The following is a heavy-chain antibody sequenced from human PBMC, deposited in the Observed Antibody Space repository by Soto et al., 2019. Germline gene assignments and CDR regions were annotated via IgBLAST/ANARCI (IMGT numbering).Heavy chain of an antibody. CDR1: GGSISSGGYY. CDR2: IYYSGST. CDR3: ARGIGVITFGGATRSDP. V-gene: IGHV4-31*03. J-gene: IGHJ5*02. D-gene: IGHD3-16*01. Sequence: QVQLQESGPGLVKPSQTLSLTCTVSGGSISSGGYYWSWIRQHPGKGLEWIGYIYYSGSTYYNPSLKSRVTITVDTSKNPFSLPLRSVTAADTAVSYWARGIGVITFGGATRSDPGGQGTLVTVSS.